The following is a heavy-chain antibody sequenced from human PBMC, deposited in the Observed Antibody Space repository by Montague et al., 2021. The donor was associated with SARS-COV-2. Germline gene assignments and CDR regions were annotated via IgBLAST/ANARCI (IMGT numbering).Heavy chain of an antibody. CDR1: GGSISSSSYY. D-gene: IGHD2-15*01. J-gene: IGHJ6*02. V-gene: IGHV4-39*01. CDR3: ARVPYWLLIVPRYYGMDL. CDR2: IYYSGST. Sequence: SETLSLTCTVSGGSISSSSYYWGWIRQPPGKGLEWIGSIYYSGSTHYNPSLKSRVTISVDTSKNQFSLKLSSATAADTAVYDCARVPYWLLIVPRYYGMDLWGQGTTVTVSS.